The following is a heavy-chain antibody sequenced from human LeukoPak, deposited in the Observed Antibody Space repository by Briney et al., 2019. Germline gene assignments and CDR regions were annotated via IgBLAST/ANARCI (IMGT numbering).Heavy chain of an antibody. Sequence: SETLSLTCAVHGGSFSGYYWSWIRQPPGKGLEWIGEINHSGSTNYNPSLKSRVTISVDTSKNQFSLKLSSVTAADTAVYYCSISGYDGFDYWGQGTLVTVSS. J-gene: IGHJ4*02. D-gene: IGHD5-12*01. V-gene: IGHV4-34*01. CDR3: SISGYDGFDY. CDR1: GGSFSGYY. CDR2: INHSGST.